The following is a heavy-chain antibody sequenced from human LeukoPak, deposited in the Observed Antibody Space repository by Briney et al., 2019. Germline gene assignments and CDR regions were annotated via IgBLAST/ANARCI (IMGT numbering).Heavy chain of an antibody. CDR2: IYSGGTT. CDR1: GFTFSSYG. J-gene: IGHJ6*02. D-gene: IGHD3-10*01. V-gene: IGHV3-NL1*01. Sequence: PGRSLRLSCAASGFTFSSYGMHWVRQAPGKGLEWVSVIYSGGTTYYADSVKGRFTISRDNSKNTLFLQVNNLRGEDTAVYYCAKGSIWFEEKKSFYYGMDVWGQGTTVTVSS. CDR3: AKGSIWFEEKKSFYYGMDV.